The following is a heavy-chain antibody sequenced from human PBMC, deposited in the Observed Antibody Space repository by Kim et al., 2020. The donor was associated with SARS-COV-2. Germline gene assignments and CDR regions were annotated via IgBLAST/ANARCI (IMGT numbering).Heavy chain of an antibody. CDR3: ARLNVGCPFDP. Sequence: SETLSLTCTVSGGSISSYYWGWIRQPPGKGLEYIGCIYHDGSNYYNPSRKSRVTIYMDTSKNQFFLKLSSVTAADTAVYYCARLNVGCPFDPWGQGTLVTVSS. V-gene: IGHV4-39*01. CDR1: GGSISSYY. D-gene: IGHD2-15*01. CDR2: IYHDGSN. J-gene: IGHJ5*02.